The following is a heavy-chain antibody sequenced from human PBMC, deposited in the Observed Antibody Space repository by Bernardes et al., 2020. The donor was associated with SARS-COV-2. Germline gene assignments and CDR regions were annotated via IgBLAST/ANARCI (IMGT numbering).Heavy chain of an antibody. V-gene: IGHV4-59*08. D-gene: IGHD3-22*01. CDR1: GGSISSYY. CDR3: ARHAIYDSSGYYTDAFDI. CDR2: IYYSGST. Sequence: SETLSLTCTVSGGSISSYYWSWIRQPPGKGLEWIGYIYYSGSTNYNPSLKSRVTISVDTSKNQFSLKLSSVTAADTAVYYCARHAIYDSSGYYTDAFDIWGQGTMVTVSS. J-gene: IGHJ3*02.